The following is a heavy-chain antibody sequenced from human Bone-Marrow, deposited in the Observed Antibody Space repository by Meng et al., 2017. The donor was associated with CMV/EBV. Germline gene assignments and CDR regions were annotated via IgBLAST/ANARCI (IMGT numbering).Heavy chain of an antibody. CDR1: GFTVSSNY. V-gene: IGHV3-53*01. CDR3: AKFVLSSGYYYDY. D-gene: IGHD3-22*01. J-gene: IGHJ4*02. CDR2: IYSGGST. Sequence: GESLKISCAASGFTVSSNYMSWVRQAPGKGLEWVSVIYSGGSTYYADSVKGRFTISRDNSKNTLYLQMNSLRAEDTAVYYCAKFVLSSGYYYDYWGQGTLVTVSS.